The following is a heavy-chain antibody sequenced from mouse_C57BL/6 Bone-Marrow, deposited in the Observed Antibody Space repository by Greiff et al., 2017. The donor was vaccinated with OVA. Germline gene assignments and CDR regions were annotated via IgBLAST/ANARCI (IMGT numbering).Heavy chain of an antibody. Sequence: QVQLQQPGAELVRPGTSVKLSCKASGYTFTSYWMHWVKQRPGQGLEWIGVIDPSDSYTNYNQKFKGKATLTVDPSSRTAYMQLSSLTSEDSAVYNCATTIYDGPYAMDYWGQGTSGTVSS. CDR2: IDPSDSYT. J-gene: IGHJ4*01. D-gene: IGHD2-3*01. CDR1: GYTFTSYW. V-gene: IGHV1-59*01. CDR3: ATTIYDGPYAMDY.